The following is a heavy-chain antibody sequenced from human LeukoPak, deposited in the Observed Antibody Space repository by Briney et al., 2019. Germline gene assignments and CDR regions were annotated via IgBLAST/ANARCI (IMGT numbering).Heavy chain of an antibody. J-gene: IGHJ4*02. CDR1: GFTFSNYA. CDR2: VSYDGVNK. CDR3: ARDDCGANCHALVDY. V-gene: IGHV3-30-3*01. Sequence: GGSLRLSCAASGFTFSNYAIHWVRQAPGKGLEWVAVVSYDGVNKYYADSVKGRFTISRDNSKNTVYLQMTGLRADDTALYFCARDDCGANCHALVDYWGQGSLVTVSS. D-gene: IGHD2-21*02.